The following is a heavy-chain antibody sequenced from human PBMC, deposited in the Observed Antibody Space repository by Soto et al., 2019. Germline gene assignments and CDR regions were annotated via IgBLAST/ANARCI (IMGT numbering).Heavy chain of an antibody. CDR3: ARRGSGHDADY. CDR1: GFTFSSYA. V-gene: IGHV3-23*01. CDR2: ISGSGDST. Sequence: EVQLLESGGGLVQPGGSLRLSCAASGFTFSSYAMRWVRQAPGKGLEWVSAISGSGDSTYYADSVKGRFTTSRDNSKNTAYLQLSRLRGADTAVYYCARRGSGHDADYWGQGTLVTVPS. D-gene: IGHD6-19*01. J-gene: IGHJ4*02.